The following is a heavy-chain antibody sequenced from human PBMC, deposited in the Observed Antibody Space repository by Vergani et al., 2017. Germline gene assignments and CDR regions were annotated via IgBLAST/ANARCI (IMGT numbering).Heavy chain of an antibody. CDR2: INAGNGNT. J-gene: IGHJ4*02. CDR3: ARDRGIAAAGWYFDY. D-gene: IGHD6-13*01. CDR1: GYTFTSYA. Sequence: QVQLVQSGAEAKKPGASVKVSCKASGYTFTSYAMHWVRQAPGQRLEWMGWINAGNGNTKYSQKFQGRVTITRDTSASTAYMELSSLRSEDTAVYYCARDRGIAAAGWYFDYWGQGTLVTVSS. V-gene: IGHV1-3*01.